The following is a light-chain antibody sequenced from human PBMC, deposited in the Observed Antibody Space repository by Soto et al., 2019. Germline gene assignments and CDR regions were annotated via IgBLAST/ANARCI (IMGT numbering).Light chain of an antibody. Sequence: QCPLTQPGCVSGSRGQSITISCTGTSSDVGDHNYVAWYQQHPGKAPKLILYEVSSRPSGVSNRFSGSKSGNTASLTISGLQAEDEADYYCRPHTITNTLHFGTGTKVTVL. CDR3: RPHTITNTLH. CDR1: SSDVGDHNY. V-gene: IGLV2-14*01. J-gene: IGLJ1*01. CDR2: EVS.